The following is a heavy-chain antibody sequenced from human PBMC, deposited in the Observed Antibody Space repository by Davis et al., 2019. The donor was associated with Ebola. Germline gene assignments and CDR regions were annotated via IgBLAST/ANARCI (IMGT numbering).Heavy chain of an antibody. V-gene: IGHV3-23*01. CDR1: GFTFSSYA. D-gene: IGHD1-1*01. CDR3: AKARNGYTLHNWFDP. Sequence: GESLKISCAASGFTFSSYAMSWVRQAPGKGLEWVSAISGSGGSTYYADSVKGRFTISRDNSKNTLYLQMNSLRAEDTAVYYCAKARNGYTLHNWFDPWGQGTLVTVSS. CDR2: ISGSGGST. J-gene: IGHJ5*02.